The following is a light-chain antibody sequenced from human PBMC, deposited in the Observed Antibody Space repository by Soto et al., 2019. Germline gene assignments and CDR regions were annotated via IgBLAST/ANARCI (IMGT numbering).Light chain of an antibody. CDR2: GAS. CDR3: QQYHWAPDT. CDR1: QIVGGDT. J-gene: IGKJ5*01. V-gene: IGKV3-20*01. Sequence: EIVMTQSRGSRSVSPVERATHSWKASQIVGGDTLAWFQQRPGQAPRLVIYGASNRAAGIPDRFSGSGSGTDFTLTVSRLEPEDFAMYYCQQYHWAPDTFGQGTRLEIK.